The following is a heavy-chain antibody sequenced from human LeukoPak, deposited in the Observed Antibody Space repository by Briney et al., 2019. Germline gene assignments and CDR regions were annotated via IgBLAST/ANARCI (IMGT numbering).Heavy chain of an antibody. Sequence: GGSLRLSCAASGFTVSSNYMNWVRQAPGKGLEWVSMIYPDGNTFYANSVKGRFTISRDNAKNSLYLQMNSLRAEDMALYYCAKSSLSAYYGGDYFDYWGQGSLVTVSS. CDR3: AKSSLSAYYGGDYFDY. V-gene: IGHV3-53*05. CDR2: IYPDGNT. D-gene: IGHD3-16*01. J-gene: IGHJ4*02. CDR1: GFTVSSNY.